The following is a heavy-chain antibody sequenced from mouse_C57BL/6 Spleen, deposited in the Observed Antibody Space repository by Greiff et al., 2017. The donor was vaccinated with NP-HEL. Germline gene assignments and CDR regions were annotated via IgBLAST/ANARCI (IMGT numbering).Heavy chain of an antibody. CDR3: ARKGLVATRYFDV. J-gene: IGHJ1*03. Sequence: QVQLQHSGAELVKPGASVKISCKASGYAFSSYWMNWVKQRPGKGLEWIGQIYPGDGDTNYNGKFKGKATLTADKSSSTAYMQLSSLTSEDSAVYFCARKGLVATRYFDVWGTGTTVTVSS. V-gene: IGHV1-80*01. D-gene: IGHD1-1*01. CDR1: GYAFSSYW. CDR2: IYPGDGDT.